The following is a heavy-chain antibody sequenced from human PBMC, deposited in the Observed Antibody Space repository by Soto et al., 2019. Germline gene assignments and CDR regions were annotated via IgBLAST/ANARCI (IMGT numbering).Heavy chain of an antibody. CDR1: MGSFIGYY. V-gene: IGHV4-34*01. CDR3: ARAPKVSGSSQTRPDF. D-gene: IGHD6-6*01. J-gene: IGHJ4*02. Sequence: TRSVTGSSSMGSFIGYYWSWIRQPPGKGLEWIGEISQSGNTNYSPSLKSRVSISIDTSKKQFSLNLASVSAADTAVYYCARAPKVSGSSQTRPDFWGQGTLVTVSS. CDR2: ISQSGNT.